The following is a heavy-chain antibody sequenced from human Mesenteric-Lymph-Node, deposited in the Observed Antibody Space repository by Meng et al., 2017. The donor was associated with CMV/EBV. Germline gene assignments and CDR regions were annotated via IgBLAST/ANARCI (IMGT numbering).Heavy chain of an antibody. D-gene: IGHD3-9*01. CDR1: GGSFSGYY. V-gene: IGHV4-34*01. CDR3: ARGSSYDILTGYFDY. J-gene: IGHJ4*02. CDR2: INHSGST. Sequence: VQFNQWGAGLLKPSGTLSVTCAVYGGSFSGYYWNWIRQSPEKGLEWIGEINHSGSTTYNPSFTSRIIISVDTSTNQISLNMSSVTAADTAVYYCARGSSYDILTGYFDYWGQGALVTVSS.